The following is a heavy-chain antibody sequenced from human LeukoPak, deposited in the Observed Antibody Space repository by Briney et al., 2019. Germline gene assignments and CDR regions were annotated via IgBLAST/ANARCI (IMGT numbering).Heavy chain of an antibody. V-gene: IGHV3-9*01. CDR1: GFTFDDYA. Sequence: GRSLRLSCAASGFTFDDYAMPWVRQAPGKGLEWVSGISWNSGSIGYADSVKGRFTISRDNAKNSLYLQMNSLRAEDTALYYCAIDYDFWSGYPRSFDYWGQGTLVTVSS. CDR2: ISWNSGSI. CDR3: AIDYDFWSGYPRSFDY. D-gene: IGHD3-3*01. J-gene: IGHJ4*02.